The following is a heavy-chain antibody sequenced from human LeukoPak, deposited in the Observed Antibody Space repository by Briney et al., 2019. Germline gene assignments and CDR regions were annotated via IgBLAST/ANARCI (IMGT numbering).Heavy chain of an antibody. Sequence: SETLSLTCTVSGGSINNNYWSWIRQPPGKGLEYIGYIFSTGTTGYNPSLRSRLTISVDMSKNQFSLKLTSVTPADTAVYYCARVVHHGYSDYWGQGTLVTVSS. CDR1: GGSINNNY. V-gene: IGHV4-59*01. D-gene: IGHD3-22*01. CDR3: ARVVHHGYSDY. J-gene: IGHJ4*02. CDR2: IFSTGTT.